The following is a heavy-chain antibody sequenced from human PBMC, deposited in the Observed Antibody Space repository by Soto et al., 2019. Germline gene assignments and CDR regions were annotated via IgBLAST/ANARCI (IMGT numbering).Heavy chain of an antibody. V-gene: IGHV3-23*01. CDR3: ATVHNTSRSFNY. D-gene: IGHD1-20*01. CDR2: TGISGRTT. J-gene: IGHJ4*02. CDR1: GFSVNTYA. Sequence: GGSLRLSCAASGFSVNTYAMSWVRQAPGKGLEWVSTTGISGRTTYYADSVKGRFTVSRDDSQNTLDLQMSSLRAEDTAVYYCATVHNTSRSFNYWGQGTLGTVS.